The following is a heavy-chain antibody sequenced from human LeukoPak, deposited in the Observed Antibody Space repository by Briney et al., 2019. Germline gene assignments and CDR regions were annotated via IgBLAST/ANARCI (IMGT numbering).Heavy chain of an antibody. Sequence: SQTLSLTCVISGDSVSSDSGGWNWIRQSPSRGLEWLGRTYYRSKWYNDYAVSVKSRITINPDTSKNQFSLQLNSVAPEDTALYDCARDTTRRFDHWGQGTLVTVSS. CDR2: TYYRSKWYN. V-gene: IGHV6-1*01. CDR3: ARDTTRRFDH. D-gene: IGHD1-26*01. CDR1: GDSVSSDSGG. J-gene: IGHJ4*02.